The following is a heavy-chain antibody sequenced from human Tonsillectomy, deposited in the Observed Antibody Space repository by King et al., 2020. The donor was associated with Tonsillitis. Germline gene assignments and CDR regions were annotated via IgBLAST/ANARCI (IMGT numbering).Heavy chain of an antibody. Sequence: VQLVESGGGVVQPGRSLRLSCAASGFTFSSYGMHWVRQAPGKGLEWVAGISYDGSNKYYADSVKGRFTISRDNSKNTLYLQMNSLRAEDTAVYYCAKDGGLTGTTSYYFDYWGQGTLVTVSS. CDR2: ISYDGSNK. CDR1: GFTFSSYG. D-gene: IGHD1-20*01. CDR3: AKDGGLTGTTSYYFDY. V-gene: IGHV3-30*18. J-gene: IGHJ4*02.